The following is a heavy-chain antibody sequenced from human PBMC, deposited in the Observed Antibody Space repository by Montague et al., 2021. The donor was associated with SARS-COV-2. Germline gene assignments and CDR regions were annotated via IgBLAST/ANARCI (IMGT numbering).Heavy chain of an antibody. CDR2: IHHGGST. D-gene: IGHD3-10*01. J-gene: IGHJ6*03. CDR3: ARLGDGVVPSPILGVGPYYSYYYMDV. CDR1: GGSFSTYS. V-gene: IGHV4-34*01. Sequence: TLSLTCAVHGGSFSTYSWNWIRQPPGKGLEWIGEIHHGGSTNYNPSLKSRVTISADTSENQFSLKLTSVAAADTAVYYCARLGDGVVPSPILGVGPYYSYYYMDVWGKGTTVTVSS.